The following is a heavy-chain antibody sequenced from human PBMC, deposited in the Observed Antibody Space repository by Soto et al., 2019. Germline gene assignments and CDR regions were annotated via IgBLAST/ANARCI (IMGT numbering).Heavy chain of an antibody. CDR1: GYTFTSYY. CDR2: INPSGGST. Sequence: ASVKVSCKASGYTFTSYYMHWVRQAPGQGLEWMGIINPSGGSTSYAQKFQGRVTMTRDTSTSTVYMELSSLRSEDTAVYYCARDREDTAMVTRVHYYYGMDVWRQRTTVTVSS. D-gene: IGHD5-18*01. CDR3: ARDREDTAMVTRVHYYYGMDV. J-gene: IGHJ6*02. V-gene: IGHV1-46*01.